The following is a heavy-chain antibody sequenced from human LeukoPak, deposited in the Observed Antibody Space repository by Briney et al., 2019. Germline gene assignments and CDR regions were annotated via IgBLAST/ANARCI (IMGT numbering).Heavy chain of an antibody. J-gene: IGHJ4*02. Sequence: GRSLRLSCAASGFTFSSYVMHWVRQAPGKGLEWVAVISYDGSNKYYADSVEGRFTISRDNSKDTLYLQMNSLRAEDTAVYYCARADALTFLPEGGGIDYWGQGTLVTVSS. V-gene: IGHV3-30-3*01. D-gene: IGHD3-16*01. CDR2: ISYDGSNK. CDR1: GFTFSSYV. CDR3: ARADALTFLPEGGGIDY.